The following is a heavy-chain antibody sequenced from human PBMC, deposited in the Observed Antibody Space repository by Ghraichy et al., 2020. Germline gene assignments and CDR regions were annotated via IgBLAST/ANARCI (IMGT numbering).Heavy chain of an antibody. J-gene: IGHJ4*02. CDR3: ARVFVFGVVSKDY. D-gene: IGHD3-3*01. Sequence: GGSLRLSCAASGFTFSSYWMSWVRQAPGKGLEWVANIKQDGSEKYYVDSVKGRFTISRDNAKNSLYLQMNSLRAEDTAVYYCARVFVFGVVSKDYWGQGTLVTVSS. V-gene: IGHV3-7*01. CDR1: GFTFSSYW. CDR2: IKQDGSEK.